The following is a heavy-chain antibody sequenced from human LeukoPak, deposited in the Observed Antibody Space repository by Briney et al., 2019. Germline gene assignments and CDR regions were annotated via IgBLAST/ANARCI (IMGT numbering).Heavy chain of an antibody. Sequence: GSLRLSCAASGFTFSSYAMSWVRQPPGKGLEWIGEINHSGSTNYNPSLKSRVTISVDTSKNQFSLKLSSVTAADTAVYYCARGPAAGYYFDYWGQGTLVTVSS. D-gene: IGHD6-13*01. CDR1: GFTFSSYA. J-gene: IGHJ4*02. V-gene: IGHV4-34*01. CDR3: ARGPAAGYYFDY. CDR2: INHSGST.